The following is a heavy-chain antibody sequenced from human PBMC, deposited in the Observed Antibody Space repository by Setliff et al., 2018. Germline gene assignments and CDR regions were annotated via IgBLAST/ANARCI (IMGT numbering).Heavy chain of an antibody. CDR1: GFTFSGYY. CDR2: ISGSSGGI. D-gene: IGHD3-3*01. V-gene: IGHV3-23*01. Sequence: SGGSLRLSCAASGFTFSGYYMTWIRQAPGKGLEWVSYISGSSGGIYYADSVQSRFTISRDNHKNTLYLQMNSLRVEDTAIYYCAKSPHDFWSGRVFFDYWGQGILVTVSS. CDR3: AKSPHDFWSGRVFFDY. J-gene: IGHJ4*01.